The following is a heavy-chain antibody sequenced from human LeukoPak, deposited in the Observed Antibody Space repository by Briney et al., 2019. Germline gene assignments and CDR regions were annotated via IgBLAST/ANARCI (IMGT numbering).Heavy chain of an antibody. CDR1: GFTFSSYA. CDR2: ISGSGGST. Sequence: GGSLRLSCAASGFTFSSYAMSWVRQAPGKGLEWVSAISGSGGSTYYADSVKGRFTISRDNSKNTLYLQMNSLRAKDTAVYYCAKDTGYSYGYSDYWGQGTLVTVSS. J-gene: IGHJ4*02. V-gene: IGHV3-23*01. CDR3: AKDTGYSYGYSDY. D-gene: IGHD5-18*01.